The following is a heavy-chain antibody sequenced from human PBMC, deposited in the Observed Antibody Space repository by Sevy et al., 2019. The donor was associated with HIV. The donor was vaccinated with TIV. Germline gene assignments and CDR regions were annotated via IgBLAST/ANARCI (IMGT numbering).Heavy chain of an antibody. CDR3: AIEPGSYYDFWCGNDAFAI. J-gene: IGHJ3*02. Sequence: GGSLRLSCAASGFNFSSYGMHWVRQAPGKGLEWVAVISYDGSSKYYADSVKGRFTISGDNSKYTVYLQINRLGAEATAVYYCAIEPGSYYDFWCGNDAFAIWAQGTMVTVSS. CDR1: GFNFSSYG. D-gene: IGHD3-3*01. CDR2: ISYDGSSK. V-gene: IGHV3-30*03.